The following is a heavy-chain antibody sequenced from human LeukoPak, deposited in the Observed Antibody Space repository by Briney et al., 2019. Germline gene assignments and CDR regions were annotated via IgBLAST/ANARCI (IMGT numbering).Heavy chain of an antibody. CDR3: ARTGPSIAARPMDY. D-gene: IGHD6-6*01. J-gene: IGHJ4*02. CDR1: GGSFSGYY. V-gene: IGHV4-34*01. Sequence: SETLSLTCAVYGGSFSGYYWSWIRQPPGKGLEWIGEINHSGSTNYNPSLKSRVTISVDTSKNQFSLKLSTVTAADTAVYYCARTGPSIAARPMDYWGQGTLVTVSS. CDR2: INHSGST.